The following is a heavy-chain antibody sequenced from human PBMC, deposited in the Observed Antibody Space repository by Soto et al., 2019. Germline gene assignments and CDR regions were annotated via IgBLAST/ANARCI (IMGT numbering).Heavy chain of an antibody. CDR3: ARGGSTSWLGYYYYYMDV. J-gene: IGHJ6*03. CDR1: GFTFSTYW. D-gene: IGHD2-2*01. CDR2: IKQDGSEK. V-gene: IGHV3-7*02. Sequence: GGSLRLSCAASGFTFSTYWMSWVRQAPGKGLEWVANIKQDGSEKYYVDSVKGRFTISRDNTKNSLYLQMNSLRAEDTAVYYCARGGSTSWLGYYYYYMDVWGKGTTVTVSS.